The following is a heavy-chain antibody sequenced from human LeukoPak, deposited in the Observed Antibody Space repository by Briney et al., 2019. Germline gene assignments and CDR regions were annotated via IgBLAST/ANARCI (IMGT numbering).Heavy chain of an antibody. CDR2: VWYDGNNK. CDR1: GFTFRSYG. D-gene: IGHD6-13*01. J-gene: IGHJ4*02. CDR3: ARGSEAAAGAFDY. V-gene: IGHV3-33*01. Sequence: GGSLRLSCAASGFTFRSYGMHWVRQAPGKWLEWVAIVWYDGNNKYYADSVKGRFTVSRDNSKDTVSLQLYSLRAEDTAVYYCARGSEAAAGAFDYWGQGALVTVPS.